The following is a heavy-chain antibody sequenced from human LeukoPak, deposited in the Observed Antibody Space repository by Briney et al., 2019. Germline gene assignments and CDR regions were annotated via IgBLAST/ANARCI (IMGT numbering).Heavy chain of an antibody. V-gene: IGHV3-9*01. D-gene: IGHD6-19*01. Sequence: PGGSLRLSCAASGFTFDDYAMRWVRQAPGKGLEWVSGISWNSGFIGYADSVKGRFTISRDNAKNSLYLQMNSLRAEDTAVYYCAEASSGWVYYYYMDVWGKGTTVTVSS. CDR2: ISWNSGFI. CDR1: GFTFDDYA. J-gene: IGHJ6*03. CDR3: AEASSGWVYYYYMDV.